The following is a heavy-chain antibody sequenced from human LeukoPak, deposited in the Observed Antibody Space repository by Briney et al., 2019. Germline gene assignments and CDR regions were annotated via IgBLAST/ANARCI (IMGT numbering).Heavy chain of an antibody. CDR1: GYTFTSYA. Sequence: ASVKVSCKASGYTFTSYAMNWVRQAPGQGLEWMGWINPNSGGTNYAQKFQGRVTMTRDTSISTAYMELSRLRSDDTAVYYCARGSSSRYYYYMDVWGKGTTVTVSS. CDR3: ARGSSSRYYYYMDV. J-gene: IGHJ6*03. D-gene: IGHD6-13*01. V-gene: IGHV1-2*02. CDR2: INPNSGGT.